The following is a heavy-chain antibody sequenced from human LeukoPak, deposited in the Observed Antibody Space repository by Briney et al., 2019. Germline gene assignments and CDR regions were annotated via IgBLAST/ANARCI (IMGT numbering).Heavy chain of an antibody. CDR3: ATYQASGDWYFDL. J-gene: IGHJ2*01. D-gene: IGHD2-21*01. Sequence: ASAKVSCKASGYTFTSYYMHWVRQAPGQGLEWMGIINPSGGSTSYAQKFQGRVTMTRDMSTSTVYMELSSLRSEDTAVYYCATYQASGDWYFDLWGRGTLVTVSS. CDR2: INPSGGST. V-gene: IGHV1-46*01. CDR1: GYTFTSYY.